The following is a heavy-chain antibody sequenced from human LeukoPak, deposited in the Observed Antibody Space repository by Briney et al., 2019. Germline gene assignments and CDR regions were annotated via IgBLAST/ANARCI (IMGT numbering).Heavy chain of an antibody. CDR3: ARIDYGESNFDY. Sequence: PSETLSLTCTASGGSISSHYWSWIRQPPGKGPEWIGYIYYSGSTNYNPSLKSRVTISVDTSKNQFSLKLSSVTAADTAVYYCARIDYGESNFDYWGQGTLVTVSS. V-gene: IGHV4-59*11. D-gene: IGHD4-17*01. CDR2: IYYSGST. J-gene: IGHJ4*02. CDR1: GGSISSHY.